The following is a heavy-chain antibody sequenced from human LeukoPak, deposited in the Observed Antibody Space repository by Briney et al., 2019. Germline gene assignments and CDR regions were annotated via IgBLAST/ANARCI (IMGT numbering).Heavy chain of an antibody. CDR3: ARTGGRDGEGGYFDY. CDR1: GYTFTSYY. Sequence: ASVKVSCKASGYTFTSYYMHWVRQAPGQGLEWMGIINPSGGSTSYAQKFQGRVTMTRDMSTSTVSMELSSLRSEDTAVYYCARTGGRDGEGGYFDYWGQGTLVTVSS. J-gene: IGHJ4*02. CDR2: INPSGGST. D-gene: IGHD5-24*01. V-gene: IGHV1-46*01.